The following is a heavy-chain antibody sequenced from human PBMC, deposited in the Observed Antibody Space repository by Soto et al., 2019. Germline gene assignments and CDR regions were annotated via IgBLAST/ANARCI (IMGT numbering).Heavy chain of an antibody. Sequence: QVQLVQSGAEVKKPGASVKVSCTPSGYTFTHYGVSWVRQAPGQGLEWMGWISGYNGNTKYAQQLQGRVTLTTDTSTTTAYMELRSLGSDDTAVYYCAGYGSGTSPEGDYWGQGTLVTVSS. J-gene: IGHJ4*02. V-gene: IGHV1-18*01. CDR1: GYTFTHYG. CDR2: ISGYNGNT. D-gene: IGHD3-10*01. CDR3: AGYGSGTSPEGDY.